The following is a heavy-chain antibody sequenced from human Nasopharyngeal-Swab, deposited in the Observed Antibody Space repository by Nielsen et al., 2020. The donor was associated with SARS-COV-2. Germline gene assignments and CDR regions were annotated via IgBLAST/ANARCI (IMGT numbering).Heavy chain of an antibody. V-gene: IGHV1-2*06. Sequence: ASVKVSCKASGYTFTGYYMHWVRQAPGQGLEWMGRINPNSGGTNYAQKFQGRVTMTRDTSISTAYMELSRLRSDDTAVYYCARMAVAGTWYYYYGMDVWGQGTTVTVSS. D-gene: IGHD6-19*01. CDR2: INPNSGGT. CDR3: ARMAVAGTWYYYYGMDV. J-gene: IGHJ6*02. CDR1: GYTFTGYY.